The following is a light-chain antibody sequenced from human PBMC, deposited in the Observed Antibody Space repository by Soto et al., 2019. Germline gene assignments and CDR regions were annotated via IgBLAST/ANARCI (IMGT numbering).Light chain of an antibody. J-gene: IGLJ1*01. CDR1: SSDVGGYNY. V-gene: IGLV2-14*01. CDR3: SSYTSSSSYV. CDR2: DVS. Sequence: QSALTQPASVSGSPGQSITISCTGTSSDVGGYNYVSWYQQHPGKAPKLMFYDVSNRPSGVSNRFSGSKSGNTASLTISGLQAEDEADYYCSSYTSSSSYVFGTGTNVTVL.